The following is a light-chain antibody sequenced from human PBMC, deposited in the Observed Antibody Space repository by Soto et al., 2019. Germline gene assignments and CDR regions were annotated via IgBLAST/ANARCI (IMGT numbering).Light chain of an antibody. J-gene: IGLJ3*02. V-gene: IGLV2-23*01. CDR2: EGN. Sequence: QSVLTQPPSASGSPGQSITISCTGTSSDVGSYNLVSWYQQHPGKAPKLIIYEGNKRPSGVTSRFSGSKSGNTASLTISGLQAEDEADYYCCSYAGSSTGVFGGGTKLTVL. CDR1: SSDVGSYNL. CDR3: CSYAGSSTGV.